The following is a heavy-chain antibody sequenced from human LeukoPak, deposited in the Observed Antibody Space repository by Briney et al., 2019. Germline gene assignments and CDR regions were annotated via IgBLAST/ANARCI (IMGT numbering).Heavy chain of an antibody. CDR2: IYYSGST. CDR1: GGSISSGGYY. CDR3: ARAEGPRYDSRSGFDY. Sequence: SETLSLTCTVSGGSISSGGYYWSWIRQHPGKGLEWIGYIYYSGSTYYNPSLKSRVTISVDTSKNQFSLKLSSVTAADTAVYYCARAEGPRYDSRSGFDYWGQGTLVTVSS. V-gene: IGHV4-31*03. J-gene: IGHJ4*02. D-gene: IGHD3-22*01.